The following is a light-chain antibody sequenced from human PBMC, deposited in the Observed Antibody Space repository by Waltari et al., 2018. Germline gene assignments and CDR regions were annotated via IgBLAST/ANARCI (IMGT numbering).Light chain of an antibody. CDR3: GTWDTSLSALI. V-gene: IGLV1-51*02. Sequence: QSVLTQPPSVSAAPGQKVTIPCSGSSPNIGNDYVSWYQQLPGTAPKLFIYENNKRPSGIPDRFSGSKSGTSATLGITGLQTGDEADYYCGTWDTSLSALIFGGGTKLTVL. CDR2: ENN. CDR1: SPNIGNDY. J-gene: IGLJ2*01.